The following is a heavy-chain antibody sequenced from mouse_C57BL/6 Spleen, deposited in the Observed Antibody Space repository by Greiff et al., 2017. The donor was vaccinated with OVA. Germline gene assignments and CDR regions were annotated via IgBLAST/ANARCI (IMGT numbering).Heavy chain of an antibody. J-gene: IGHJ2*01. Sequence: VKLMESGPELVKPGASVKISCKASGYAFSSSWMNWVQQRPGKGLEWIGRIYPGDGDTNYNGKFKGKATLTADKSSSTAYMQLSSLTSEDSAVYFCARRTTVVADYFDDWGQGTTLTVSS. CDR1: GYAFSSSW. CDR3: ARRTTVVADYFDD. D-gene: IGHD1-1*01. CDR2: IYPGDGDT. V-gene: IGHV1-82*01.